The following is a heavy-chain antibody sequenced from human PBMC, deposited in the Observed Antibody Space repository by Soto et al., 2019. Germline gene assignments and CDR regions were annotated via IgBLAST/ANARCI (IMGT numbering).Heavy chain of an antibody. Sequence: SETLSLTCTVSGGSISSSSSYWGWIRQPPGKGLEWIGSIYYSGSTYYNPSLKSRVTISVDTSKNQFSLKLSSVTAADTAVYYCARPSSYYYYGMDVWGRGTTVTVCS. CDR2: IYYSGST. J-gene: IGHJ6*02. CDR3: ARPSSYYYYGMDV. CDR1: GGSISSSSSY. V-gene: IGHV4-39*01.